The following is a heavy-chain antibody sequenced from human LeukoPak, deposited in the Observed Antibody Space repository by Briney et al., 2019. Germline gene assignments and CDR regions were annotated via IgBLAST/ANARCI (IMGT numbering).Heavy chain of an antibody. CDR2: IRSNRHGGTV. D-gene: IGHD6-13*01. V-gene: IGHV3-49*03. CDR1: GFTFGEYA. Sequence: GGSLRLSCAVFGFTFGEYAMSWFRQAPGKGPEWVGVIRSNRHGGTVEYAASVKGRFIISRDDSKRIAYLQMNSLKTYDTAVYYCTRGWYEDYYFDYWGQGPLVTVSS. J-gene: IGHJ4*02. CDR3: TRGWYEDYYFDY.